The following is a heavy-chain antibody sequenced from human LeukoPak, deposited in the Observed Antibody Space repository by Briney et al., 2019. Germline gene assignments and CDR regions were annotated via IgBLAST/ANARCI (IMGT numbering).Heavy chain of an antibody. V-gene: IGHV1-18*01. CDR2: INAYNGNT. D-gene: IGHD1-26*01. CDR3: ARDMELLAAFDI. Sequence: GAAVTDSCMASGYTFTSYGISGVRQAPGQGLGWMGWINAYNGNTNYAQKLQGRGTMTTDTSTSTAYMELRRLRSDDTAVYYCARDMELLAAFDIWGQGTVITVTS. J-gene: IGHJ3*02. CDR1: GYTFTSYG.